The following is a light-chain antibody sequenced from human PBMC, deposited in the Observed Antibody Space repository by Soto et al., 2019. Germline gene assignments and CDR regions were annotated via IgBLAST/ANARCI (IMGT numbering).Light chain of an antibody. CDR2: SYD. J-gene: IGLJ1*01. CDR1: NSNIGGNT. V-gene: IGLV1-44*01. CDR3: AAWDASLNGYV. Sequence: QSALTQPPSASGTPGQRVTISCSTSNSNIGGNTVNWYQQAPGTAPKLLIYSYDQRPSGVPDRFSGSKSGTSASLAISGLQSEGEADYYCAAWDASLNGYVFGTGTKVTVL.